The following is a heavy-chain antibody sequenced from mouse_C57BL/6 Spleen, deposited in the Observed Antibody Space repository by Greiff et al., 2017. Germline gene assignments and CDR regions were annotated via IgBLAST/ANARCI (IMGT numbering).Heavy chain of an antibody. V-gene: IGHV10-1*01. Sequence: EVQLVESGGGLVQPKGSLKLSCAASGFSFNTYAMNWVRQAPGKGLEWVARIRSKSNNYATYYADSVKDRFTISRDDSESMLYLQMNNLKTEDTAMYYCVRHYGSRDWYFDVWGTGTTVTVSS. CDR1: GFSFNTYA. J-gene: IGHJ1*03. CDR2: IRSKSNNYAT. D-gene: IGHD1-1*01. CDR3: VRHYGSRDWYFDV.